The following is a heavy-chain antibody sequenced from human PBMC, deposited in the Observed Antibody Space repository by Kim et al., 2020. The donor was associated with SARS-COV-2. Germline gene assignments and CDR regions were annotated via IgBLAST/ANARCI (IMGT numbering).Heavy chain of an antibody. V-gene: IGHV6-1*01. D-gene: IGHD3-10*01. CDR3: AREGSDYYYYGMDV. J-gene: IGHJ6*02. Sequence: AVSVKSRITINPDTSKNQFSLQLNSVTPEDTAVYYCAREGSDYYYYGMDVWGQGTTVTVSS.